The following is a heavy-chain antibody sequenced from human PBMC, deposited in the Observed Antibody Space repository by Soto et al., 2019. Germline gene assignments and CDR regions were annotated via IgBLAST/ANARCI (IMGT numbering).Heavy chain of an antibody. J-gene: IGHJ6*03. CDR1: GYTFTSYD. V-gene: IGHV1-8*01. CDR2: MNPNSGNT. D-gene: IGHD6-6*01. CDR3: AREGRSLSFLSDYYYYYIDV. Sequence: GASVKVSCKASGYTFTSYDINWVRQATGQGLEWMGWMNPNSGNTGYAQKFQGRVTMTRNTSISTAYMELSSLRSEDTAVYYCAREGRSLSFLSDYYYYYIDVRAKRTTVTGSS.